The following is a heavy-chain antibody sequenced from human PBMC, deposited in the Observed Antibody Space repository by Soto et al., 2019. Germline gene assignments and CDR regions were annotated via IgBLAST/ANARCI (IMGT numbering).Heavy chain of an antibody. Sequence: QVQLHESGPGLVKPSETLSLTCTVSGGSISSYYWSWIRQPPGKGLEWIGYIYYSGSTNYNPSLKSRVTISVDTSKNQFSLKLSSVTAADTAVYYCAREGGPSGFDYWGQGTLVTVSS. CDR3: AREGGPSGFDY. CDR1: GGSISSYY. V-gene: IGHV4-59*01. CDR2: IYYSGST. J-gene: IGHJ4*02. D-gene: IGHD3-16*01.